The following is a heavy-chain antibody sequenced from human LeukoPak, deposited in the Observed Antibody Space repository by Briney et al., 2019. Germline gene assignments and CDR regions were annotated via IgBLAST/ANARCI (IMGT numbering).Heavy chain of an antibody. CDR3: ARVRGSSLSYYYMDV. CDR1: GFTFSDYY. V-gene: IGHV3-11*04. CDR2: ISSSGSTI. Sequence: GGSLRLSCAASGFTFSDYYMSWIRQAPGKGLEWVSYISSSGSTIYYADSVKGRFTISRDNAKNSLYLQMNSLRAEDTAVYYCARVRGSSLSYYYMDVWGRGTTVTVSS. J-gene: IGHJ6*03. D-gene: IGHD6-13*01.